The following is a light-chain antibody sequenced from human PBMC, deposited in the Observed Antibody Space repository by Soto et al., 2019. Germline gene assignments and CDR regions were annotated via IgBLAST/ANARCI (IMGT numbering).Light chain of an antibody. CDR3: YPSDGT. CDR1: QSISSY. V-gene: IGKV1-39*01. CDR2: AAS. J-gene: IGKJ1*01. Sequence: GDRVTISCRASQSISSYLNWYQQKPGKAPKLLIYAASSLQSGVPSSFSGSGSCTDVILSINTLQPDVLASDCPYPSDGTFGRGTKVDIK.